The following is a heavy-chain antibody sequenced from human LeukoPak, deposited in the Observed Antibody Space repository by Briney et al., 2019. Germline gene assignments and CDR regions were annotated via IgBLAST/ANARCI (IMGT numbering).Heavy chain of an antibody. V-gene: IGHV3-48*01. J-gene: IGHJ4*02. D-gene: IGHD5-24*01. CDR2: INSISGEI. Sequence: GGSLRLSCVASGFTFSYYSMNWVRQAPGKGLEWVSYINSISGEIWYADSVKGRFTISRDDAKNSLYLQMSSLRPEDTAVYYCVKRDGYKYDNWGQGTLVTVSS. CDR1: GFTFSYYS. CDR3: VKRDGYKYDN.